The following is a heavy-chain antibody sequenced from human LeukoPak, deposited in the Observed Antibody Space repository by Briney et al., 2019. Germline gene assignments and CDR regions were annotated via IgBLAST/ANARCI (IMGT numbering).Heavy chain of an antibody. CDR3: AKDWGADMIVVGSGAFDI. J-gene: IGHJ3*02. CDR2: ISGSGGST. CDR1: GFTFSSYA. D-gene: IGHD3-22*01. Sequence: GGSLRLSCAASGFTFSSYAMSWVRQAPGKGLEWVSAISGSGGSTYYADSVKGRFTISRVNSKNTLYLQMNSLRAEDTAVYYCAKDWGADMIVVGSGAFDIWGQGTMVTVSS. V-gene: IGHV3-23*01.